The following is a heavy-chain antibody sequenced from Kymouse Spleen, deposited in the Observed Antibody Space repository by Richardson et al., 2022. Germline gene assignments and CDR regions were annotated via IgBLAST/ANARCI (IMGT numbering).Heavy chain of an antibody. J-gene: IGHJ3*02. CDR2: ISWNSGSI. CDR3: AKDWTTVTPDAFDI. Sequence: EVQLVESGGGLVQPGRSLRLSCAASGFTFDDYAMHWVRQAPGKGLEWVSGISWNSGSIGYADSVKGRFTISRDNAKNSLYLQMNSLRAEDTALYYCAKDWTTVTPDAFDIWGQGTMVTVSS. CDR1: GFTFDDYA. V-gene: IGHV3-9*01. D-gene: IGHD4-17*01.